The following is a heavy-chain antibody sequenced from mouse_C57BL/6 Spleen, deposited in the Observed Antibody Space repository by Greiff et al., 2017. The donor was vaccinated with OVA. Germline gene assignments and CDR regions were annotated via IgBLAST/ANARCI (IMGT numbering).Heavy chain of an antibody. CDR2: IHPNSGST. CDR1: GYTFTSYW. CDR3: ARGNGNYDYAMDY. V-gene: IGHV1-64*01. J-gene: IGHJ4*01. Sequence: QVQLKESGAELVKPGASVKLSCKASGYTFTSYWMHWVKQRPGQGLEWIGMIHPNSGSTNYNEKFKSKATLTVDKSSSTAYMQLSSLTSEDSAVYYCARGNGNYDYAMDYWGQGTSVTVSS. D-gene: IGHD2-1*01.